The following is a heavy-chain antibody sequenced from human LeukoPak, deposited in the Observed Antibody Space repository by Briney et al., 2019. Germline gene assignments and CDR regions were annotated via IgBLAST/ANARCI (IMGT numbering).Heavy chain of an antibody. CDR3: ASSSTDY. Sequence: GGSLRLSCAASGFTFSSYAMSWVRQAPGKGLEWVANIKQDGSEKYYVDSVKGRFTISRDNAKNSLYLQMNSLRAEDTAVYYCASSSTDYWGQGTLVTVSS. V-gene: IGHV3-7*01. J-gene: IGHJ4*02. D-gene: IGHD6-6*01. CDR2: IKQDGSEK. CDR1: GFTFSSYA.